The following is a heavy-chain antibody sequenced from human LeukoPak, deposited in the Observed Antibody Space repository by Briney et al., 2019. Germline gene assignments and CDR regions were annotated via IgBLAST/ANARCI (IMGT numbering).Heavy chain of an antibody. D-gene: IGHD4-17*01. CDR3: ARDRTTVTTYYSYSYMDV. J-gene: IGHJ6*03. Sequence: PSETLSLTCSVSGDSISNSYWTWIRQPPGKGLEWIGYIYYSWGTNYNPSLKSRVTISVDKSKNQFSLKLSSVTAADTAVYYCARDRTTVTTYYSYSYMDVWGKGTTVTVSS. V-gene: IGHV4-59*12. CDR2: IYYSWGT. CDR1: GDSISNSY.